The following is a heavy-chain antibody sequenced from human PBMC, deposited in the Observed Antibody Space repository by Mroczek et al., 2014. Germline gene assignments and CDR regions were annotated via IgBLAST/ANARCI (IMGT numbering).Heavy chain of an antibody. CDR2: VSHSGST. V-gene: IGHV4-39*01. D-gene: IGHD5-24*01. CDR3: VPYNDGWLDS. J-gene: IGHJ4*02. CDR1: SGSISGGNYY. Sequence: QVQLQQWGPGLVTPSETLSLTCAVSSGSISGGNYYWGWVRQPPGKGLQWIGCVSHSGSTYSSPSLKSRVSISVDTSQNQFSLRLSSVTAADTAVYYCVPYNDGWLDSWGQGVLVTVSS.